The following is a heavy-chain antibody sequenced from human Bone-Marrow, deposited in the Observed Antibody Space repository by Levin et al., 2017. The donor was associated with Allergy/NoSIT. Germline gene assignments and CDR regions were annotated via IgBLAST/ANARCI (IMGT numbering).Heavy chain of an antibody. CDR2: IKSKTDGGTT. CDR3: TTVVGYCTNGVCRSNYYGMDV. D-gene: IGHD2-8*01. V-gene: IGHV3-15*01. J-gene: IGHJ6*02. CDR1: GFTFSNAW. Sequence: GGSLRLSCAASGFTFSNAWMSWVRQAPGKGLEWVGRIKSKTDGGTTDYAAPVKGRFTISRDDSKNTLYLQMNSLKTEDTAVYYCTTVVGYCTNGVCRSNYYGMDVWGQGTTVTVSS.